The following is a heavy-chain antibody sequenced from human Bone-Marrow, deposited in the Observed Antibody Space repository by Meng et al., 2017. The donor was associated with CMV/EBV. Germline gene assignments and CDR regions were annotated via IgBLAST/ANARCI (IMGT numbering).Heavy chain of an antibody. CDR3: ARAPGVVGAWYFDY. J-gene: IGHJ4*02. V-gene: IGHV3-30*03. D-gene: IGHD2-2*01. CDR2: ISYDGSNK. CDR1: GFTFSSYS. Sequence: GESLKISCAASGFTFSSYSMNWVRQAPGKGLEWVAVISYDGSNKYYADSVKGRFTISRDNSKNTLYLQMNSLRAEDTAVYYCARAPGVVGAWYFDYWGQGTLVTVSS.